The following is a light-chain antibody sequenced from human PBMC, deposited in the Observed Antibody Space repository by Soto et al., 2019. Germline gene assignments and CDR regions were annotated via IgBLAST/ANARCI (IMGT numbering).Light chain of an antibody. J-gene: IGKJ1*01. Sequence: EIVLTQSPGTLSLSPGERATLSCRASQSVSTNFLAWYQQKPGQAPRLLIYGASSRATGIPDRFSGSGSGTDFTLTISRLEPEDFAVYYCQQGVSSTWTFGQGTRVEIK. CDR1: QSVSTNF. CDR3: QQGVSSTWT. CDR2: GAS. V-gene: IGKV3-20*01.